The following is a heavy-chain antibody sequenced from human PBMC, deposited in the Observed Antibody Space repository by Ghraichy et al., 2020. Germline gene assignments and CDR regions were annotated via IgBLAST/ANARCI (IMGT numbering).Heavy chain of an antibody. J-gene: IGHJ6*02. CDR2: ISYDGSNK. V-gene: IGHV3-30*18. CDR1: GFTFSRYG. D-gene: IGHD3-10*01. Sequence: GESLNISCAASGFTFSRYGMHWVRQAPGKGLEWVAVISYDGSNKYYADSVKGRFTISRDNSKNTLYLQMNSLRAEDTAVYYCAKDVMVRGGKLHHYYYGMDVWGQGTTVTVSS. CDR3: AKDVMVRGGKLHHYYYGMDV.